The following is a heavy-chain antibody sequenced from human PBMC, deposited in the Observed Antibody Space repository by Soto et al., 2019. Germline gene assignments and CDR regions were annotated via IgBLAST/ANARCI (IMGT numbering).Heavy chain of an antibody. V-gene: IGHV3-23*01. D-gene: IGHD3-3*01. CDR2: ISGSGGDT. J-gene: IGHJ4*02. Sequence: EVQLLESGGGLVQLGGSLRLSCSASGFTFTSYAMSWVRQAPGKGLEWVSGISGSGGDTKSADSVKGRFTISRDNFKNMLYLQMNSLRAEDTAVYYCAKHDFWTLYNTGLDSWGQGTLVTVSS. CDR1: GFTFTSYA. CDR3: AKHDFWTLYNTGLDS.